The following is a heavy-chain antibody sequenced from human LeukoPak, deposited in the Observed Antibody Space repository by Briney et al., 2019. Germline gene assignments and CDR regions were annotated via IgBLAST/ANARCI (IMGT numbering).Heavy chain of an antibody. V-gene: IGHV1-2*02. CDR2: INPDSGGT. D-gene: IGHD3-22*01. CDR3: ARGRGSWYDSSGSPYIRFDY. CDR1: GYSFTNYA. J-gene: IGHJ4*02. Sequence: ASVKVSCKASGYSFTNYAMNWVRQAPGQGLEWMGWINPDSGGTNYAQKFQGRVTMTRDTSISTAYMELSRLRSDDSAMYYCARGRGSWYDSSGSPYIRFDYWGQGTLVTVSS.